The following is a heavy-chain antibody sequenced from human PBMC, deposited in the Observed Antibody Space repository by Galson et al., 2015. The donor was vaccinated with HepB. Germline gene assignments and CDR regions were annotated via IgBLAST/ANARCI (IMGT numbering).Heavy chain of an antibody. J-gene: IGHJ6*03. D-gene: IGHD3-10*01. CDR3: ARQGRGTAFSFYYMDV. Sequence: SSSSFYWGWIRQPPGKGLEWIATIYYSGSTYYNPSLKSRVTISIDTSKSQFSLNLSSVTAADTAIYYCARQGRGTAFSFYYMDVWGKGTTVTVSS. CDR2: IYYSGST. V-gene: IGHV4-39*01. CDR1: SSSSFY.